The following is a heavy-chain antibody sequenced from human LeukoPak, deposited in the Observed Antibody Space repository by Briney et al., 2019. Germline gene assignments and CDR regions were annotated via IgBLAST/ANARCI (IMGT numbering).Heavy chain of an antibody. CDR1: GFTFSTYG. V-gene: IGHV3-23*01. D-gene: IGHD1-1*01. CDR2: ISNSGGKT. J-gene: IGHJ4*02. CDR3: AKATGNLGN. Sequence: GGSLRLSCAASGFTFSTYGMTWARQAPGKGLEWVSTISNSGGKTYYADSVKGRFTISRDNSKNTLYVQMNSLTAEDTAIYYCAKATGNLGNWGQGTLVTVSS.